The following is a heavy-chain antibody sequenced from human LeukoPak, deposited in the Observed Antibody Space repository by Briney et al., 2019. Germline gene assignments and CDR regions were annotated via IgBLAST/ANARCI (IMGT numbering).Heavy chain of an antibody. V-gene: IGHV1-8*01. Sequence: ASVKVSCKASGYTFTSYDINWVGQAAGQGLEWMGWMKPNSGNTGYAQKFPGRVTMTWNTSITTAYMELSSLRSEDTAVYYCARTYSSSFDYWGQGTLVTVSS. J-gene: IGHJ4*02. CDR3: ARTYSSSFDY. CDR1: GYTFTSYD. D-gene: IGHD6-6*01. CDR2: MKPNSGNT.